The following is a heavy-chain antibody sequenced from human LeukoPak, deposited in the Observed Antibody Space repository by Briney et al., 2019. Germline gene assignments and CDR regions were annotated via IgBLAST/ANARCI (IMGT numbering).Heavy chain of an antibody. D-gene: IGHD2-15*01. CDR1: GFTFSSYA. CDR2: ISGSGGNT. J-gene: IGHJ4*02. Sequence: GGSLRLSCAASGFTFSSYAMSWVRQAPGKGLEWVSAISGSGGNTYYADSVKGRFTISRDNSKNTLYLQMNSLRAEDTAVYYCAKGVVAATDLDYWGQGTLVTVSS. CDR3: AKGVVAATDLDY. V-gene: IGHV3-23*01.